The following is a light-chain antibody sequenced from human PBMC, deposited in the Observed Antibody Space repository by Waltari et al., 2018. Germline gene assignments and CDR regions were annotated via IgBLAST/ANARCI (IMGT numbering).Light chain of an antibody. CDR3: QQTDSFPLT. J-gene: IGKJ4*01. CDR2: AAS. CDR1: QDVSTW. V-gene: IGKV1-12*01. Sequence: DIQMTQSPSSVSASIGDRVTISCRASQDVSTWVAWYQQKPGKAPNLLISAASSVQSGVPSRFSGSGSGTDFTLTISGLQPEDFTIYFCQQTDSFPLTFGGGTKVELK.